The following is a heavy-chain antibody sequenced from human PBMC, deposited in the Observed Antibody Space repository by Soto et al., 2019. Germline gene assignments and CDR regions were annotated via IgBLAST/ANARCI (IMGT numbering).Heavy chain of an antibody. CDR3: ARDLPHYDFWSGYRTNFDY. D-gene: IGHD3-3*01. V-gene: IGHV1-18*04. Sequence: GASVKVSFKASGYTFTSYGISWLRQAPGQGLEWMGWISAYNGNTNYAQKLQGRVTMTTDTSTSTAYMELRSLRSDDTAVYYCARDLPHYDFWSGYRTNFDYWGQGTLVTVSS. CDR2: ISAYNGNT. J-gene: IGHJ4*02. CDR1: GYTFTSYG.